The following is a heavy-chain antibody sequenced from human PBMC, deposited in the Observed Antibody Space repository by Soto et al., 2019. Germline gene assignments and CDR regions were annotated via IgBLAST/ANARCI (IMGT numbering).Heavy chain of an antibody. J-gene: IGHJ6*02. CDR1: GFTFSSYG. D-gene: IGHD6-13*01. V-gene: IGHV3-30*18. CDR2: ISYDGSNK. Sequence: QVQLVESGGGVVQPGRSLRLSCAASGFTFSSYGMHWVRQAPGKGLEWVAVISYDGSNKYYADSVKGRFTISRDNSKKTLYLQMNSLRAEDTAVYYCAKDSHSNPPYYGMDVWGQGTTVTVSS. CDR3: AKDSHSNPPYYGMDV.